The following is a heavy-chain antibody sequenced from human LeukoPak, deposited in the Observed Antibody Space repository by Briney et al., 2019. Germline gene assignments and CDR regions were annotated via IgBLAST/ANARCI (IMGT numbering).Heavy chain of an antibody. CDR1: GFTFSDYY. Sequence: GGSLRLSCAASGFTFSDYYMSWIRQDPGKGLEWVSYISSSGSSIYYADSVKGRFTISRDNAKNSLYLQMNSLRAEDTAVYYCARPYCSGGSCYSNDYWGQGTLVTVSS. V-gene: IGHV3-11*01. J-gene: IGHJ4*02. CDR3: ARPYCSGGSCYSNDY. CDR2: ISSSGSSI. D-gene: IGHD2-15*01.